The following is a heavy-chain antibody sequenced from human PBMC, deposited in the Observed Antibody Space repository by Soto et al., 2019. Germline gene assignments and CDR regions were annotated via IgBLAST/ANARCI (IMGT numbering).Heavy chain of an antibody. CDR1: GGSISSSSYY. J-gene: IGHJ4*02. Sequence: QLQLQESGPGLVKPSETLSLTCTVSGGSISSSSYYWGWIRQPPGKGLEWIGSIYYSGSTYYNPSLKSRVTISVDTSKNQFSLKLRSVTAADTAVYYCARHAYYGSGSYLDYWGQGTLVTVSS. V-gene: IGHV4-39*01. CDR2: IYYSGST. CDR3: ARHAYYGSGSYLDY. D-gene: IGHD3-10*01.